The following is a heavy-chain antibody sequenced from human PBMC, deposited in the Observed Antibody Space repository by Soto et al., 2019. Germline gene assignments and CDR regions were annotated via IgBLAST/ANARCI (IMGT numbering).Heavy chain of an antibody. CDR1: GASISGYY. CDR3: ARLTPTAPWSLDL. V-gene: IGHV4-59*01. CDR2: VHYSESA. Sequence: QVQLQESGPGLVKPSETLSLTCAVSGASISGYYWSWIRQPPGKGLEWIGYVHYSESAQYKPSLKSRLTISIDMSNNHFSLNLNSMTAADTAVYYCARLTPTAPWSLDLWGRGTLVTVSS. D-gene: IGHD3-9*01. J-gene: IGHJ2*01.